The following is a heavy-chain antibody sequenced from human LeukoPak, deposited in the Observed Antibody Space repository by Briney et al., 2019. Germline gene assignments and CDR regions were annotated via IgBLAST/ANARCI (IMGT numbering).Heavy chain of an antibody. D-gene: IGHD1-26*01. J-gene: IGHJ5*02. CDR2: ISSSSSYI. Sequence: GGSLRLSCAASGFTFSSYSMNWVRQAPGKGLEWVSSISSSSSYIYYADSVKGRFTISRDNAKNSLYLQMNSLRAEDTAVYYCARVSGSYDWFDPWGQGTLVTVSS. CDR1: GFTFSSYS. CDR3: ARVSGSYDWFDP. V-gene: IGHV3-21*01.